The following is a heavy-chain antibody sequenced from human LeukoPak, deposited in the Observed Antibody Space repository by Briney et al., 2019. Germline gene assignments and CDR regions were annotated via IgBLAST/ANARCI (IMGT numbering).Heavy chain of an antibody. J-gene: IGHJ4*02. V-gene: IGHV3-30*03. CDR3: AAPYCSSTSCYALLTY. Sequence: PGRSLRLSCAASGFTFSSYGMHWVRQAPGKGLEWVAVISYDGSNKYYADSVKGRFTISRDNSKNTLDLQMNSLRAEDTAVYYCAAPYCSSTSCYALLTYWGQGTLVTVSS. D-gene: IGHD2-2*01. CDR1: GFTFSSYG. CDR2: ISYDGSNK.